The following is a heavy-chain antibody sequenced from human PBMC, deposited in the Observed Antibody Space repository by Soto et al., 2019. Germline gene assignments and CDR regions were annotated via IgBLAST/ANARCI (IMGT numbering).Heavy chain of an antibody. CDR2: IPSKTNTYAA. CDR3: TRQHLDVPVASAIDY. CDR1: GFTFSGST. Sequence: GGSLRLSCAASGFTFSGSTIHWVRQTSGKGLEWVGRIPSKTNTYAAAYAASVKGRFTISRDDSKNTAYLQMNSLKTEDTAVYYCTRQHLDVPVASAIDYWGQGTLVTVSS. J-gene: IGHJ4*02. V-gene: IGHV3-73*01. D-gene: IGHD6-19*01.